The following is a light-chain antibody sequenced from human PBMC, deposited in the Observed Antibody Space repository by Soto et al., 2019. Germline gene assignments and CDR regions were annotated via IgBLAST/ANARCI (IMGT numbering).Light chain of an antibody. CDR3: QQYGRENT. V-gene: IGKV3-20*01. J-gene: IGKJ5*01. Sequence: EIVLTQSPGTLSLSPGERATLSCRASRNINGNYLGWYQLKRGQAPRLLIYGTSTRATGIPDRFSGSGSGTDFTLTISRLEPEDFAVYYCQQYGRENTFGQGTRLEIK. CDR2: GTS. CDR1: RNINGNY.